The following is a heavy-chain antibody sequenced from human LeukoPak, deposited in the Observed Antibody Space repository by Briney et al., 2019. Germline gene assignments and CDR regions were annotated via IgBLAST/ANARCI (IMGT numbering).Heavy chain of an antibody. CDR2: ISSSSSYI. CDR3: ARDRSWYSSSSGDAFDI. CDR1: GFTFSSYS. V-gene: IGHV3-21*01. D-gene: IGHD6-6*01. J-gene: IGHJ3*02. Sequence: PWGSLRLSCAASGFTFSSYSMNWVRQAPGKGLEWVSSISSSSSYIYYADSVKGRFTISRDNAKNSLYLQMNSLRAEDTAVYYCARDRSWYSSSSGDAFDIWGQGTMVTVSS.